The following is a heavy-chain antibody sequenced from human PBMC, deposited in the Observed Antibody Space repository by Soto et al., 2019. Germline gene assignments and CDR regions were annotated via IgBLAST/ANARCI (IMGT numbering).Heavy chain of an antibody. CDR3: ARWTRRVLVARPHAHSLEH. J-gene: IGHJ5*02. V-gene: IGHV4-34*01. CDR2: INQSGTT. D-gene: IGHD3-10*01. CDR1: GGPFSNFY. Sequence: SETLSLTCAVSGGPFSNFYWTWIRQSPGKGLEWIGEINQSGTTNYRPSLKSRVSMSMDTSKNQFSLCLTSVTAADTGVYYCARWTRRVLVARPHAHSLEHWGPGTLVTVSS.